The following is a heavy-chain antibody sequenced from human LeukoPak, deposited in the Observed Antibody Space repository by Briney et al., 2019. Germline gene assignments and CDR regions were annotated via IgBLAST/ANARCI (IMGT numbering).Heavy chain of an antibody. J-gene: IGHJ5*02. D-gene: IGHD3-22*01. CDR2: IYYSGST. V-gene: IGHV4-59*01. CDR3: ARDNYDSSS. Sequence: PSETLSLTCTVSGGSISSDYWSWIRQPPGKGLEWIGYIYYSGSTNYNPSLKSRVTISVDTSKNQFSLKLSSVTAADTAVYYCARDNYDSSSWGQGTLATVSS. CDR1: GGSISSDY.